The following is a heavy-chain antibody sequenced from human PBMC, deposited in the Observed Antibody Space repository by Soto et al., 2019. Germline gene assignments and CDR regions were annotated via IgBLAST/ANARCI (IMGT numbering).Heavy chain of an antibody. J-gene: IGHJ6*02. Sequence: GPLVESGGGEVQPGRSLRLSCAASGFKFTDFALHWVRQAPGKGLEWVAIIAYDGSAKHYSYSVKGRFAISRDNPKNTMYLEMNSLRPEDTAVYFCARRAWHSYYAIAVWGQGTTVTVFS. CDR1: GFKFTDFA. CDR2: IAYDGSAK. CDR3: ARRAWHSYYAIAV. V-gene: IGHV3-30*09. D-gene: IGHD1-26*01.